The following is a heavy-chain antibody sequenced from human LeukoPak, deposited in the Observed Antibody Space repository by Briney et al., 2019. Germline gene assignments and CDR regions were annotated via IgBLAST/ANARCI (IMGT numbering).Heavy chain of an antibody. CDR2: ISHNGGDT. D-gene: IGHD3-22*01. J-gene: IGHJ4*02. CDR3: ARDRTYIGNSGYFHPPVY. CDR1: GYTFTAYY. Sequence: WGSLRLSCTASGYTFTAYYIHWVRQAPGQGLEWVGGISHNGGDTNYAETFQGRFTITRDTSKNTTYMQLSSLRSDGTLVYCFARDRTYIGNSGYFHPPVYWGERTLVSVSS. V-gene: IGHV1-2*05.